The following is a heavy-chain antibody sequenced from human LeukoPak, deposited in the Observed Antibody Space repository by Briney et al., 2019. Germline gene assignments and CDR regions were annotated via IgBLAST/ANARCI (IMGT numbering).Heavy chain of an antibody. CDR2: IYYSGST. Sequence: SQTLSLTCTVSGGSISSGGYYWSWIRQHPGKGLEWIGYIYYSGSTYYNPSLKSRVTISVDTSKNQFSLKLSSVTAADTAVYYCARYGDYVANWFGPWGQGTLVTVSS. J-gene: IGHJ5*02. CDR3: ARYGDYVANWFGP. D-gene: IGHD4-17*01. V-gene: IGHV4-31*03. CDR1: GGSISSGGYY.